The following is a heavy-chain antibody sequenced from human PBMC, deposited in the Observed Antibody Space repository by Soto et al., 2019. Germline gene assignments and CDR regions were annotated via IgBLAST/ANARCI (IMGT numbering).Heavy chain of an antibody. J-gene: IGHJ4*02. V-gene: IGHV3-23*01. D-gene: IGHD6-13*01. CDR3: ARDSNQYSSSWYLLDY. Sequence: GGSLRLSCAASGFTFSSYAMSWVRQAPGKGLEWVSAISGSGGSTYYADSVKGRFTISRDNSKNTLYLQMNSLRAEDTAVYYCARDSNQYSSSWYLLDYWGQGTLVTVSS. CDR2: ISGSGGST. CDR1: GFTFSSYA.